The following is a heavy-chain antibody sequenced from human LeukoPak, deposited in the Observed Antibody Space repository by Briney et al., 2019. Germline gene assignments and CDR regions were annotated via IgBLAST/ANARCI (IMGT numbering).Heavy chain of an antibody. CDR2: IYYSGST. D-gene: IGHD4-17*01. V-gene: IGHV4-31*03. J-gene: IGHJ4*02. CDR1: GGSISSGGYY. CDR3: ARDSFPYGDMSDY. Sequence: SETLSLTCTVSGGSISSGGYYWSWIRQHPGKGLEWIGYIYYSGSTYYNPSLKSRVTISVDTSKNQFSLKLSSVTAADTAVYYCARDSFPYGDMSDYWGQGTLVTVSS.